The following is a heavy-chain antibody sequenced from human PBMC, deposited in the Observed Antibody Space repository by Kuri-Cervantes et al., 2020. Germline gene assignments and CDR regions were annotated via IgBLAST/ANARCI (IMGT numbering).Heavy chain of an antibody. CDR1: GGSISSGGYS. Sequence: SQTLSLTCAVSGGSISSGGYSWSWIRQPPGKGLEWIGYIYHSGSTYYNPSLKSRVTISVDTSKNQFSLKLSSVTAADTAVYYCARPAAAGSDYWGQGTLVTVSS. J-gene: IGHJ4*02. CDR3: ARPAAAGSDY. CDR2: IYHSGST. D-gene: IGHD6-13*01. V-gene: IGHV4-30-2*03.